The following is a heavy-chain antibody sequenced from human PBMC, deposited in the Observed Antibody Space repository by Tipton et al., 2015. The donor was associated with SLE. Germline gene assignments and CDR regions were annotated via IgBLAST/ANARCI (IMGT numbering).Heavy chain of an antibody. J-gene: IGHJ4*02. CDR2: IRSIAYGGTT. V-gene: IGHV3-49*04. Sequence: SLRLSCTASGFTFGDYAMSWVRQAPGKGLEWVGFIRSIAYGGTTEYAASVKGRFTISRDDSKSIAYLQMNSLKTEDTAVYYCTRHMPTEWELLGGAGYYFDSWGQGTLVTVSS. CDR1: GFTFGDYA. CDR3: TRHMPTEWELLGGAGYYFDS. D-gene: IGHD1-26*01.